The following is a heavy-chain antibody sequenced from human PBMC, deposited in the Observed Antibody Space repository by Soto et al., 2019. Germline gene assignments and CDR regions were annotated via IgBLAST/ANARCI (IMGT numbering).Heavy chain of an antibody. Sequence: SVKVPCKASRGTFSNYVVYWVRQAPGQGLEWMGRIIPISGAANYAQKFQGRVTITADKSTSTSYIELSSLRSEDTAVYYCARDMTRTVVPYFDFWGQGTLVTVSS. D-gene: IGHD1-7*01. CDR2: IIPISGAA. CDR3: ARDMTRTVVPYFDF. CDR1: RGTFSNYV. V-gene: IGHV1-69*06. J-gene: IGHJ4*02.